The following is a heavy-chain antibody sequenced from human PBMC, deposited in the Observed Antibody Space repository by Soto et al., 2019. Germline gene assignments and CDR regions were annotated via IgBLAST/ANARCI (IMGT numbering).Heavy chain of an antibody. CDR1: GYTFTNYA. CDR2: INAAIGNT. Sequence: GASAEVTCEACGYTFTNYARHSVRQSPGQRLEWMGWINAAIGNTKYSQKFQGSVTITRDTSANTAYMELSSLRSEDTAVYYCARRNVYGSGSYSFDYRGQRTLVTVSS. V-gene: IGHV1-3*01. CDR3: ARRNVYGSGSYSFDY. D-gene: IGHD3-10*01. J-gene: IGHJ4*02.